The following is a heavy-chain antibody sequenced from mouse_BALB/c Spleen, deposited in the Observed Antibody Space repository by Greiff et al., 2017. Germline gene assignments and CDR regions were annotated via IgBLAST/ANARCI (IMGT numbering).Heavy chain of an antibody. Sequence: EVKLMESGGGLVKLGGSLKLSCAASGFTFSSYYMSWVRQTPEKRLELVAAINSNGGSTYYPDTVKGRFTISRDNAKNTLYLQMSSLKSEDTALYYCARRERGYYAMDYWGQGTSVTVSS. CDR2: INSNGGST. J-gene: IGHJ4*01. V-gene: IGHV5-6-2*01. CDR1: GFTFSSYY. CDR3: ARRERGYYAMDY.